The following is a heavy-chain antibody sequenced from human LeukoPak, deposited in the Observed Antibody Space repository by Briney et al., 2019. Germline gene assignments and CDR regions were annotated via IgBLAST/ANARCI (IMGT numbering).Heavy chain of an antibody. Sequence: GASVKVSCKASGYIFTNYNMHWVRHAPRPGLEWTGWINPDSGGTNYAQRFQGRVTVTRDTSISTAYMELNRLRSGDTAVYYCARVALKNLGFEWWGQGTLATVYS. CDR3: ARVALKNLGFEW. J-gene: IGHJ4*02. D-gene: IGHD3-16*01. CDR1: GYIFTNYN. V-gene: IGHV1-2*02. CDR2: INPDSGGT.